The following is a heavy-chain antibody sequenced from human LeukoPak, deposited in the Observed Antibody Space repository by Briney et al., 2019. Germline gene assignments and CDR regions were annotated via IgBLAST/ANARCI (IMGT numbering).Heavy chain of an antibody. J-gene: IGHJ5*02. Sequence: SETLSLICTVSGGSISSYYWSWIRQPPGKGLEWIGYISNTGSTNYNPSLKSRVTISVDTSKNQFSLKLNSVTAADTAVYYCARGGRGGPSFDPWGQGTLVTVSS. V-gene: IGHV4-59*01. CDR1: GGSISSYY. CDR3: ARGGRGGPSFDP. CDR2: ISNTGST. D-gene: IGHD2-15*01.